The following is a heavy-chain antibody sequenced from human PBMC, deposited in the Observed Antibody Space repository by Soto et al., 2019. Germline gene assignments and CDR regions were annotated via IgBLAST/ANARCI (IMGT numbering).Heavy chain of an antibody. Sequence: GGSLRLSCTASGFTFGDYAMSWFRQAPGKGLEWVGFIRSKAYGGTTEYAASVKGRFTISRDDSKSIAYLQMNSLKTEDTAVYYCTRAKDTAMVTSLWFDPWGQGTLVTVSS. CDR3: TRAKDTAMVTSLWFDP. J-gene: IGHJ5*02. V-gene: IGHV3-49*03. CDR1: GFTFGDYA. D-gene: IGHD5-18*01. CDR2: IRSKAYGGTT.